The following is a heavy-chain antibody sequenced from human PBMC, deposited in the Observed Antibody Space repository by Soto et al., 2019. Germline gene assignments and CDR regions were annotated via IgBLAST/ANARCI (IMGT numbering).Heavy chain of an antibody. V-gene: IGHV4-31*03. CDR2: IYYSGST. D-gene: IGHD6-13*01. J-gene: IGHJ4*02. CDR1: GGSISSGGYY. Sequence: PSETLSLTCTVSGGSISSGGYYWSWIRHHPGKGLEWIGYIYYSGSTYYNPSLKSRVTISVDTSKNQFSLKLSSVTAADTAVYYCASLGVSLAPSSSWYYFDYWGQGPLVTVSS. CDR3: ASLGVSLAPSSSWYYFDY.